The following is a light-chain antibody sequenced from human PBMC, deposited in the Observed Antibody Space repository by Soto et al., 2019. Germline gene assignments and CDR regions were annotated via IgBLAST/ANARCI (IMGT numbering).Light chain of an antibody. CDR3: QSHDSSLSAYV. V-gene: IGLV1-40*01. CDR1: SSSIGAGYD. CDR2: GNS. J-gene: IGLJ1*01. Sequence: QSALTQPPSVSGAPGQRVTISCTGSSSSIGAGYDVHWYQQLPGTAPKLLIYGNSNRPSGVPDRFSGSKSGTSASLAITGLQAEDEADFYCQSHDSSLSAYVFGTGTKVTVL.